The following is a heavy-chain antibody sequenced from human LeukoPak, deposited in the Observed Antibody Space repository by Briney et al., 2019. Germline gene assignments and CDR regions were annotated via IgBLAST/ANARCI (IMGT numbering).Heavy chain of an antibody. CDR2: INHSGST. CDR1: GGSFSGYY. D-gene: IGHD2-15*01. V-gene: IGHV4-34*01. J-gene: IGHJ4*02. CDR3: ARVVGRLLDY. Sequence: SETLSLTCAVYGGSFSGYYWSWIRQPPGKGLEWIGEINHSGSTNYNPSLKSRVTISVDKSKNQFSLKLSSVTAADTAVYYCARVVGRLLDYWGQGTLVTVSS.